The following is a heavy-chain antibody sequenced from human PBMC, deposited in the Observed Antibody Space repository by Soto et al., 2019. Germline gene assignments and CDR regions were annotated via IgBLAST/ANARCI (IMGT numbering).Heavy chain of an antibody. J-gene: IGHJ2*01. CDR2: IYYSGST. V-gene: IGHV4-31*03. Sequence: QVQLQESGPGLVKPSQTLSLTCTVSGGSISSGGYYWSWIRQHPGQGLEWNGYIYYSGSTYYNPSLQSRVTISVITSKNQFSLKLSSVTAADTAVYYCARVLGPPSRWRGGDWYFDLWGRGTLVTVSS. CDR1: GGSISSGGYY. CDR3: ARVLGPPSRWRGGDWYFDL. D-gene: IGHD3-3*01.